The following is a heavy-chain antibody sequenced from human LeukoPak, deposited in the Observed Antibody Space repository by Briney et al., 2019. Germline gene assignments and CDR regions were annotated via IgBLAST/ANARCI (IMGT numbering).Heavy chain of an antibody. Sequence: GGSLRLSCAASGFTFSSYSMNWVRQAPGKGLEWVSYISSSSSTIYYADSVKGRFTISRDNAKISLYLQMNSLRAEDTAVYYCTPRGDGRFDVKNWGQGTLVTVSS. CDR2: ISSSSSTI. CDR1: GFTFSSYS. D-gene: IGHD5-24*01. J-gene: IGHJ4*02. V-gene: IGHV3-48*04. CDR3: TPRGDGRFDVKN.